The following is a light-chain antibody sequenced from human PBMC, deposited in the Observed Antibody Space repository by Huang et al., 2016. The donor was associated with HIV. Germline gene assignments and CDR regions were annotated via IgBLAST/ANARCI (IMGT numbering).Light chain of an antibody. J-gene: IGKJ1*01. CDR2: DAS. CDR3: QQRTAGPRT. Sequence: EIVLTQSPATLSLSPGERAPLSCRASQSVGSYLTWYQQKPGRAPRLLIYDASNRATGSPARFSGSGSGTDFALTISSLEPEDFAIYYCQQRTAGPRTFGQGTKVEIK. V-gene: IGKV3-11*01. CDR1: QSVGSY.